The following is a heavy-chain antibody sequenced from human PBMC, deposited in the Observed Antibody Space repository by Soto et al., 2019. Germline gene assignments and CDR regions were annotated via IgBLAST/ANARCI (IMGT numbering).Heavy chain of an antibody. J-gene: IGHJ5*02. CDR2: ISAYNGNT. D-gene: IGHD2-15*01. CDR1: GYTFTSYG. CDR3: ARDLRDIVVVVAADVAGWFDP. V-gene: IGHV1-18*01. Sequence: QVQLVQSGAEVKKPGASVKVSCKASGYTFTSYGISWVRQAPGQGLEWMGWISAYNGNTNYAQKLQGRATMTTDTSTSTAYMELRSLRSDDTAVYYCARDLRDIVVVVAADVAGWFDPWGQGTLVTVSS.